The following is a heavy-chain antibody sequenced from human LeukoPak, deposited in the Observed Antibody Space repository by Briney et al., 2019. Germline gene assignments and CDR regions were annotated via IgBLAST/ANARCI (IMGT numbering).Heavy chain of an antibody. D-gene: IGHD3-16*01. CDR1: GGSISSYY. CDR3: ARDFTWDAFDI. V-gene: IGHV4-34*01. J-gene: IGHJ3*02. Sequence: PSETLSLTCTVSGGSISSYYWSWIRQPPGKGLEWIGEINHSGSTNYNPSLKSRVTISVDTSKNQFSLKLSSVTAADTAVYYCARDFTWDAFDIWGQGTMVTVSS. CDR2: INHSGST.